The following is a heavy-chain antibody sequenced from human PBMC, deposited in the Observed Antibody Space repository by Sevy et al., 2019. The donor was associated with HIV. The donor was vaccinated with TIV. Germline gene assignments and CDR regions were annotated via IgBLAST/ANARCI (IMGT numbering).Heavy chain of an antibody. Sequence: GESLKISCAASGFTFSNYAMTWVRQTPGKGLEWVSTISFSGVNTDYADSVKGRFTISRDNSKNTLFLQMNSLRAEDTAVFYCAKDTSSYGDYRDGFDIWGQGTMVTVSS. CDR1: GFTFSNYA. D-gene: IGHD4-17*01. CDR2: ISFSGVNT. CDR3: AKDTSSYGDYRDGFDI. V-gene: IGHV3-23*01. J-gene: IGHJ3*02.